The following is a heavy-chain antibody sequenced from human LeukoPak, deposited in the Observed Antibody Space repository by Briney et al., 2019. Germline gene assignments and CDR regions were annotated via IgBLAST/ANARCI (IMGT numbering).Heavy chain of an antibody. Sequence: GESLKISCQGSGYSFTTYWIGWVRQMPGKGLEGMGIIYPGDSDTRYSPSFQGQVTISADKSIRTAYLQWSSLKASDTAMYYCARHVQDYYGSGTEGLYYFDYWGQGTLVTVSS. D-gene: IGHD3-10*01. V-gene: IGHV5-51*01. CDR3: ARHVQDYYGSGTEGLYYFDY. CDR1: GYSFTTYW. CDR2: IYPGDSDT. J-gene: IGHJ4*02.